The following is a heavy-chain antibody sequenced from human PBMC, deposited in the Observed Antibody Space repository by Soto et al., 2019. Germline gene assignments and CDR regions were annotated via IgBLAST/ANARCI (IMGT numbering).Heavy chain of an antibody. J-gene: IGHJ3*02. V-gene: IGHV1-2*02. Sequence: GASVKLACKASGYTFTGYYMHWVRQAPGQGLEWMGWINPNSGGTNYAQKFQGRVTMTRDTSISTAYMELSRLRSDDTDVYYCARAWTFRGRGAFDIWGQGTMVTVSS. CDR1: GYTFTGYY. CDR3: ARAWTFRGRGAFDI. CDR2: INPNSGGT. D-gene: IGHD1-1*01.